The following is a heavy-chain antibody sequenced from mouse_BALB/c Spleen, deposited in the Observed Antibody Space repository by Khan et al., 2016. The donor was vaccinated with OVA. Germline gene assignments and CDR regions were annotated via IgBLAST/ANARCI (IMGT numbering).Heavy chain of an antibody. J-gene: IGHJ3*01. D-gene: IGHD2-14*01. CDR2: IYPGDGDT. CDR1: GYAFSSYW. V-gene: IGHV1-80*01. Sequence: QVQLKESGAELVRPGSSVKISCKASGYAFSSYWMNWVKQRPGQGLEWIGQIYPGDGDTKYNGKFKGKVTLTADKSSSTAYMQLSSLKSEDSAVYFCARSGYDYFAYWGQGTLVTVSA. CDR3: ARSGYDYFAY.